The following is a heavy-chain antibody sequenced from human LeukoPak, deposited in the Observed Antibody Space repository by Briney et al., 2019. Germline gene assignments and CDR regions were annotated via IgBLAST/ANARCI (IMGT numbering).Heavy chain of an antibody. D-gene: IGHD3-3*01. CDR1: GFTFSTYW. CDR3: ARLREIPVFGVVTKSTSYFDY. Sequence: GGSLRLSCAASGFTFSTYWMSWVRQAPGKGLEWVANIKQDGSEKYYVDSVKGRFTISRDNAKNSLYLQMNSLRAEDTAVYYCARLREIPVFGVVTKSTSYFDYWGQGTLVTVSS. V-gene: IGHV3-7*01. J-gene: IGHJ4*02. CDR2: IKQDGSEK.